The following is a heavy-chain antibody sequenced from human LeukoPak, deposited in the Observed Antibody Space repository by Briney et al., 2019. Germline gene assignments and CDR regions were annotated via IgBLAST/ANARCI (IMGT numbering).Heavy chain of an antibody. Sequence: SETLSLTCAVSGGSISSGGYSWSWIRQPPGKGLEWIGEINHSGSTNYNPSLKSRVTISVDTSKNQFSLKLSSVTAADTAVYYCARIGSGWYRDYWGQGTLVTVSS. CDR3: ARIGSGWYRDY. CDR2: INHSGST. J-gene: IGHJ4*02. V-gene: IGHV4-30-2*01. D-gene: IGHD6-19*01. CDR1: GGSISSGGYS.